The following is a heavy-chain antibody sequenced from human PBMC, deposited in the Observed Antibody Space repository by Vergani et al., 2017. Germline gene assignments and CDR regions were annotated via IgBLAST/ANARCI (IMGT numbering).Heavy chain of an antibody. D-gene: IGHD3-10*01. V-gene: IGHV1-69*18. CDR2: IIPIFGTA. J-gene: IGHJ4*02. CDR3: AREGEGITMVRGAASGFDY. CDR1: GGTFSSYA. Sequence: QVQLVQSGAEVKKPGSSVKVSCKASGGTFSSYAISWVRQAPGQGLEWMGRIIPIFGTANYAQKFQGRVTITADESTSTAYMELSSLRSEDTAVYYCAREGEGITMVRGAASGFDYWGQGTLVTVSS.